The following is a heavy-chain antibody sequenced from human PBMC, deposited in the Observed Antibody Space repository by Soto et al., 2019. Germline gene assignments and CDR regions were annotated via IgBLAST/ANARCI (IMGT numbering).Heavy chain of an antibody. D-gene: IGHD5-18*01. Sequence: QVQLVESGGGVVQPGRSLRLSCAASGFTFSSYGMHWVRQAPGKGLEWVAVIWYDGSNKYYADSVKGRFTISRDNSKNTLYLQMNSRGAEDTAVYYCARDMVDTAMAGGMDVWGQGTTVTVSS. CDR3: ARDMVDTAMAGGMDV. J-gene: IGHJ6*02. V-gene: IGHV3-33*01. CDR1: GFTFSSYG. CDR2: IWYDGSNK.